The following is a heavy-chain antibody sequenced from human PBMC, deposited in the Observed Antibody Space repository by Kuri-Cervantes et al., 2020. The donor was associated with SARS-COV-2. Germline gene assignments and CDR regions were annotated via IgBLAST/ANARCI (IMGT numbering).Heavy chain of an antibody. CDR1: DYC. J-gene: IGHJ6*03. CDR2: IYYSGST. CDR3: ARLAGYFVEDYYMDV. D-gene: IGHD3-9*01. V-gene: IGHV4-30-4*08. Sequence: DYCMGWIRQPPGKGLEWIGYIYYSGSTYYNPSLKSRVTISVDTSKNQFSLKLSSVTAADTAVYYCARLAGYFVEDYYMDVWGKGTTVTVSS.